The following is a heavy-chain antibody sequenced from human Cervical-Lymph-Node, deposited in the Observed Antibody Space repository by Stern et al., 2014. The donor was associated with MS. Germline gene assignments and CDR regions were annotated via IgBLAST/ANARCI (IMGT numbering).Heavy chain of an antibody. J-gene: IGHJ3*02. D-gene: IGHD5-12*01. Sequence: QEQLVESGGGLVKPGGYLRLSCAASGFTFRDSYMTWIRQTPGKGLEWVSYISSSGDTIKYAESVKGRFTVSSDNAKNSLSLQMSSLRVEDTAVYYCVRGWEPRQDGPSGHDYDAFDIWGQGTMVTVSS. V-gene: IGHV3-11*01. CDR2: ISSSGDTI. CDR3: VRGWEPRQDGPSGHDYDAFDI. CDR1: GFTFRDSY.